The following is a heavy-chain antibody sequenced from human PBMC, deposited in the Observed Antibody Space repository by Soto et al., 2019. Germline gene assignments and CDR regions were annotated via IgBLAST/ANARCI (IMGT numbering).Heavy chain of an antibody. Sequence: GASVKVSCKASGYTYISYSMHWVRQATEQRLEWMGWINVGNGNTKYSQNFQGRVTINQDTSASTAYMELSSLTSEDTAVYYCAREKWGSGSRWLDPWGQGTLVT. CDR1: GYTYISYS. D-gene: IGHD6-19*01. J-gene: IGHJ5*02. CDR2: INVGNGNT. V-gene: IGHV1-3*01. CDR3: AREKWGSGSRWLDP.